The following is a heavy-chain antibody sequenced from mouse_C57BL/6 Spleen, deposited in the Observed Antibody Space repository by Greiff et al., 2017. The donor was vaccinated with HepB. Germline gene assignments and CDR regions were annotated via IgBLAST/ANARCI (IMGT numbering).Heavy chain of an antibody. V-gene: IGHV1-64*01. CDR1: GYTFTSYW. CDR2: IHPNSGST. D-gene: IGHD1-1*01. Sequence: QVQLKQPGAELVKPGASVKLSCKASGYTFTSYWMHWVKQRPGQGLEWIGMIHPNSGSTNYNEKFKSKATLTVDKSSSTAYMQLSSLTSEDSAVYYCARTGGGSSYFDYWGQGTTLTVSS. CDR3: ARTGGGSSYFDY. J-gene: IGHJ2*01.